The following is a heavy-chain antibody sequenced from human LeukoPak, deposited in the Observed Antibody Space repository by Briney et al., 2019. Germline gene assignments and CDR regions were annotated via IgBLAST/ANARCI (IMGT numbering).Heavy chain of an antibody. Sequence: GGSLRLSCAASGFTFSSYSMNWVRQAPGKGLEWVSSISSSSSYIYYADSVKGRFTISRDNAKNSLYLQMNSLRAEDTAVYYCASLADYGGNRGWGQGTLVTVFS. J-gene: IGHJ4*02. V-gene: IGHV3-21*01. D-gene: IGHD4-23*01. CDR2: ISSSSSYI. CDR3: ASLADYGGNRG. CDR1: GFTFSSYS.